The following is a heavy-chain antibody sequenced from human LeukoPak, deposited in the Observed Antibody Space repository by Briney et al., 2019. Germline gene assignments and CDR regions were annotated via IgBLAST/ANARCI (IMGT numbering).Heavy chain of an antibody. V-gene: IGHV3-33*01. CDR3: ARGVGNYYYYMDV. CDR2: IWYDGSNK. J-gene: IGHJ6*02. CDR1: GFSFSNYG. Sequence: GGSLRLSCAASGFSFSNYGMHWVRQAPGKGLEWVAVIWYDGSNKYYADSVKGRFTISRDNSKNTVDLQMNGLRAEDTAVYYCARGVGNYYYYMDVWGQGTTVTVSS. D-gene: IGHD3-10*01.